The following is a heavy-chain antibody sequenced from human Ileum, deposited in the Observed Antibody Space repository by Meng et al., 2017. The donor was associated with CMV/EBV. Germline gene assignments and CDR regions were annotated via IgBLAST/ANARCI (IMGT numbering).Heavy chain of an antibody. CDR1: GYTFTGYS. V-gene: IGHV1-2*02. Sequence: SVKVSCKASGYTFTGYSMHWVRQAPGQGLEWMGWNNPNSGGTNYAQKFQGRVTMTRDTSITTAYMELSRLRSDDTAVYYCARAMVPRDYYYCGMDVWGQGTTVTVSS. CDR3: ARAMVPRDYYYCGMDV. CDR2: NNPNSGGT. D-gene: IGHD5-18*01. J-gene: IGHJ6*02.